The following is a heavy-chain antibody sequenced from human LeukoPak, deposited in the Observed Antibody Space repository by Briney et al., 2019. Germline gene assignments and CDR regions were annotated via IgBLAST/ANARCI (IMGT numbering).Heavy chain of an antibody. CDR1: GGSISSGDHY. V-gene: IGHV4-61*08. CDR3: ARFVLLHGGDP. Sequence: SETLSLTCTVSGGSISSGDHYWSWIRQPPGKGLEWIGYIYYSGSTNYNPSLKSRVTISVDTSKNQFSLKLSSVTAADTAVYYCARFVLLHGGDPWGQGTLVTVSS. D-gene: IGHD3-16*01. CDR2: IYYSGST. J-gene: IGHJ5*02.